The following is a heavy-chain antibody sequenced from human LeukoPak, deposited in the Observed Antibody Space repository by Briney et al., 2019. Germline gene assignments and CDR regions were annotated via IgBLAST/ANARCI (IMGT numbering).Heavy chain of an antibody. J-gene: IGHJ4*02. CDR2: ISGSGGST. Sequence: GGSLRLSCAASGFTFSSYAMSWVRQAPGKGLEWVSAISGSGGSTYYADSVKGRFTISRDNSKNTLYLQMNSLRAEDTAVYYCAKTIRFLEWDPAYFDYWGQGTLVTVSS. CDR1: GFTFSSYA. V-gene: IGHV3-23*01. CDR3: AKTIRFLEWDPAYFDY. D-gene: IGHD3-3*01.